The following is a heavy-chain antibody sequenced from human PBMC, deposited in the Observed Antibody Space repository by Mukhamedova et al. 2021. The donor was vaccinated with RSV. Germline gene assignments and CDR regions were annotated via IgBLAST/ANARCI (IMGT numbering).Heavy chain of an antibody. D-gene: IGHD3-3*01. V-gene: IGHV1-69*01. J-gene: IGHJ4*02. Sequence: GPEWMGGIIPIFGTANYAQKFQGRVTITADESTSTAYMELSSLRSEDTAVYYCARDHVFNYDFWSGYSDYWGQGTLVTVSS. CDR3: ARDHVFNYDFWSGYSDY. CDR2: IIPIFGTA.